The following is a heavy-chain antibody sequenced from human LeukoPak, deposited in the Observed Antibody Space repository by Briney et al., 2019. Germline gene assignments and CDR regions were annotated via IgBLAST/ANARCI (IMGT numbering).Heavy chain of an antibody. D-gene: IGHD6-13*01. V-gene: IGHV3-48*03. J-gene: IGHJ4*02. CDR2: SSSGSTM. Sequence: SSSGSTMYYADSVKGRFTISRDNAKNSLYLQMNSLRAEGTAIYYCAGSSWYALDYWGQGTLVTVSS. CDR3: AGSSWYALDY.